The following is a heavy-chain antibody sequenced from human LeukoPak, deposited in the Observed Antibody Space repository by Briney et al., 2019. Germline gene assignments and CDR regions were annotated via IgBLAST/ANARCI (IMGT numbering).Heavy chain of an antibody. Sequence: SETLSLTCTVSGVSITSYYWTWIRQPPGKGLEWIGYIHYTGSTNYNPSLKSRVTISLDTSKNQFSLKLTSVTAADTAVYCCARSTGYSFDNWFDPWGQGTLVTVSS. V-gene: IGHV4-59*01. CDR1: GVSITSYY. CDR3: ARSTGYSFDNWFDP. CDR2: IHYTGST. J-gene: IGHJ5*02. D-gene: IGHD5-18*01.